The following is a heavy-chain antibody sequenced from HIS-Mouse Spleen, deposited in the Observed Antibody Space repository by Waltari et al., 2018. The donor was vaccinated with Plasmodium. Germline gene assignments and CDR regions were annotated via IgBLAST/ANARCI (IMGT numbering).Heavy chain of an antibody. J-gene: IGHJ4*02. D-gene: IGHD6-6*01. CDR2: IDWDDDK. Sequence: QVTLRESGPALVKPTQTLTLTCTFSGFSLSTSGMCVSWIRQPPGKALEWLARIDWDDDKYYSTSLKTRRTISKDTSKNQGVLTMTNMDPVDTATYYCARHKKRGQLVRGYFDYWGQGTLVTVSS. CDR3: ARHKKRGQLVRGYFDY. V-gene: IGHV2-70*15. CDR1: GFSLSTSGMC.